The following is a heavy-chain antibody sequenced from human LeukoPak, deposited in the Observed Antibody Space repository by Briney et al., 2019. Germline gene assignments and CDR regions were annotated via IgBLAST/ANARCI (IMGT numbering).Heavy chain of an antibody. Sequence: PSETLSLTCSVSGGSIRGYYWNWVRQPPGKGLEWIGYVYYSGSTNYNPSLKSRVTISVDKSKRQFSLNLTSVTAADTAVYYCATGGDYCNSFDPWGQGTLVSVSS. CDR2: VYYSGST. CDR3: ATGGDYCNSFDP. V-gene: IGHV4-59*01. J-gene: IGHJ5*02. CDR1: GGSIRGYY. D-gene: IGHD4-17*01.